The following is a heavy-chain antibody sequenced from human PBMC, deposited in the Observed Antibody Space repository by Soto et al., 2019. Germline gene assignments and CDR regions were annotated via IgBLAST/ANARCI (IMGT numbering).Heavy chain of an antibody. D-gene: IGHD5-18*01. CDR2: ISWNSGSI. V-gene: IGHV3-9*01. CDR3: AKADTAMVLGYYYGMDV. CDR1: GFTFDDYA. J-gene: IGHJ6*02. Sequence: EVQLVESGGGLVQPGRSLRLSCAASGFTFDDYAMHWVRQAPGKGLEWVSGISWNSGSIGYADSVKGRFTISRDNAKNSLYLQMNSLRAEDTALYYCAKADTAMVLGYYYGMDVWGQGTTVTVSS.